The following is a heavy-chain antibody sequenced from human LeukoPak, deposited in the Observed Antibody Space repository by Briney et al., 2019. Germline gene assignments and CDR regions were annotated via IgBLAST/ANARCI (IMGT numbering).Heavy chain of an antibody. CDR1: GFTFNTYE. V-gene: IGHV3-48*03. CDR3: AREAVELGDAFDI. CDR2: ISSSGSTI. J-gene: IGHJ3*02. D-gene: IGHD1-7*01. Sequence: GGSLRLSCAASGFTFNTYEINWVRQAPGKGLEWVSYISSSGSTIYYADSVKGRFTISRDNAKNSLYLQMNSLRAEDTAVYYCAREAVELGDAFDIWGQGTMVTVFS.